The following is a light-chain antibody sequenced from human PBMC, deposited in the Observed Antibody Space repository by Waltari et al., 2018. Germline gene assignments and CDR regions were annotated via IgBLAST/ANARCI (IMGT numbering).Light chain of an antibody. CDR1: QSIGIE. Sequence: EIVLTQSPATLSLSPGERVTPSCRASQSIGIELAWYQQRPGQAPRLLISDASYRATGIPARFSGSGSGTDFTLTISNLEPEDIATYYCQQRSRWPLTFGGGTKVEFK. CDR2: DAS. J-gene: IGKJ4*01. V-gene: IGKV3-11*01. CDR3: QQRSRWPLT.